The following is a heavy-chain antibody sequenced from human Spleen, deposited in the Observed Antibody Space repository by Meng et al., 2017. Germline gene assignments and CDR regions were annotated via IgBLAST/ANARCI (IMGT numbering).Heavy chain of an antibody. D-gene: IGHD6-25*01. J-gene: IGHJ4*02. CDR1: GCIFSNYV. Sequence: VQRVQSGAEVMKPGAVVKVSCKALGCIFSNYVIGWVRQAPGQGLEWMGRINPKSGDTHYAQKFQARVTMTGDTSISTAYMELSGLRSDDTAMYYCARDEDISAAGKLFGDYWGQGTLVTVSS. V-gene: IGHV1-2*06. CDR2: INPKSGDT. CDR3: ARDEDISAAGKLFGDY.